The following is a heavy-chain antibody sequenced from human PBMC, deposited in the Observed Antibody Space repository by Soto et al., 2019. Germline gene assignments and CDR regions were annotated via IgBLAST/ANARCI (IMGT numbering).Heavy chain of an antibody. Sequence: QVQLVESGGGVVQPGRSLRLSCAASGFTFSSYGMHWVRQAPGKGLEWVAVIWYDGSNKYYADSVKGRFTISRDNSKNTLYLQMNSLRAKDTAVYYCARDPQETYYDIVTGYFDYWGQGTLVTVSS. V-gene: IGHV3-33*01. D-gene: IGHD3-9*01. CDR1: GFTFSSYG. J-gene: IGHJ4*02. CDR2: IWYDGSNK. CDR3: ARDPQETYYDIVTGYFDY.